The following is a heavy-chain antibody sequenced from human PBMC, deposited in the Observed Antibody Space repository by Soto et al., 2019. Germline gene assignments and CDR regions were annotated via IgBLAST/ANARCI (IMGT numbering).Heavy chain of an antibody. Sequence: QVQLVQSGAEVKKPGSSVKVSCKASGDTFSSYAISWVRQSPGQGLEWMGGIIPIFGTANYAQKFPGRVTITADESTSTAYMELSSLRSEDTAVYYCARDGSGYRSRASPMDVWGQGTTVTGSS. CDR1: GDTFSSYA. CDR3: ARDGSGYRSRASPMDV. V-gene: IGHV1-69*01. D-gene: IGHD3-22*01. CDR2: IIPIFGTA. J-gene: IGHJ6*02.